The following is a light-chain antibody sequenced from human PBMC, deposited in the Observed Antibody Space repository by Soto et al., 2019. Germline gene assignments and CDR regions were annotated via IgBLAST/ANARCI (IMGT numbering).Light chain of an antibody. Sequence: TQSPGTLSFSPGERATLSFRASQSISSWLACYQQKPGKAPKVLIFDASSLESGVPSRFSGSGSATEFTLTISSLQPDDFATYYCQQYSTYPWTFGQGTKVDI. V-gene: IGKV1-5*01. J-gene: IGKJ1*01. CDR2: DAS. CDR1: QSISSW. CDR3: QQYSTYPWT.